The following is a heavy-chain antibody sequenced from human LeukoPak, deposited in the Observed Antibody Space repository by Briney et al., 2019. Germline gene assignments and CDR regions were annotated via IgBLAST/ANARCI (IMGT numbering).Heavy chain of an antibody. CDR1: GFTFSNYA. Sequence: GGSLRLSCAASGFTFSNYAMSWVCQAPGKGLEWVSFISDSGDSSYFTDSVKGRFTISRDNSKNTLYLQMNSLSPEDTAVYYCAKTGAEIVGATLDYWGQGTLVTVSS. D-gene: IGHD1-26*01. CDR3: AKTGAEIVGATLDY. J-gene: IGHJ4*02. CDR2: ISDSGDSS. V-gene: IGHV3-23*01.